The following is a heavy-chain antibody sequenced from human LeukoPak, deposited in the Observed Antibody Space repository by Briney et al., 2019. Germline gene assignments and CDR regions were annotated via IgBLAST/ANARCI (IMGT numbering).Heavy chain of an antibody. V-gene: IGHV3-23*01. D-gene: IGHD3-10*01. CDR2: ISGSGGST. Sequence: GGSLRLSCAASGFTFSSYAMSWVRQAPGKGLEWVSAISGSGGSTYYADSVKGRFTISRDNSKNTLYLQMNSLRAGDTAVYYCAKPGGSGSYSHFDSWGQETLVTVSS. CDR1: GFTFSSYA. CDR3: AKPGGSGSYSHFDS. J-gene: IGHJ4*02.